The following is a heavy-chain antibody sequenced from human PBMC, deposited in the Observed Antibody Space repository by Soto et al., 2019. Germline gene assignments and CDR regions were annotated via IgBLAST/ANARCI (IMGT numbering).Heavy chain of an antibody. CDR3: AREINCGDYDFWSSPIYYYSGMDV. V-gene: IGHV1-18*04. CDR1: GYTFTSYG. J-gene: IGHJ6*02. D-gene: IGHD3-3*01. CDR2: ISAYNGNT. Sequence: QVQLVQSGAEVKKPGASVKVSCKASGYTFTSYGISWVRQAPGQGLEWMGWISAYNGNTNYAQKLQGRVTMTTDTSTSTAYMELRSRGADDTAVYYCAREINCGDYDFWSSPIYYYSGMDVWGQGTTVTVSS.